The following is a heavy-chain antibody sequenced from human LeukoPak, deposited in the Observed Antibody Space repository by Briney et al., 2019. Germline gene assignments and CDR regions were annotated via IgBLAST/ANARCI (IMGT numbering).Heavy chain of an antibody. D-gene: IGHD2-2*01. Sequence: GGSLRLSCAASGFTFSHYTMGWVRQSPGKGLECVSYMTDTTTSIYYADSVQGRFTISRDNAGNSLSLQMNSLRAEDTALYYCARDGYSSSWGWFDPWGQGTLVTVSS. J-gene: IGHJ5*02. CDR2: MTDTTTSI. V-gene: IGHV3-21*01. CDR3: ARDGYSSSWGWFDP. CDR1: GFTFSHYT.